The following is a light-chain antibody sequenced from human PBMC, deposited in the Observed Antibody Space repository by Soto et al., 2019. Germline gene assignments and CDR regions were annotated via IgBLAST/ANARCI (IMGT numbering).Light chain of an antibody. V-gene: IGKV1-5*03. CDR3: QQYKTSFET. CDR1: RSLSKW. Sequence: DIQLTQSPSTLSASVGDRVTITCRASRSLSKWLAWYQQKPGKAPKVLIYNVSTLDTGVPSRFSGDGSGTEFTLTISSLQPSDSATYYCQQYKTSFETFGQGTKVEIK. CDR2: NVS. J-gene: IGKJ1*01.